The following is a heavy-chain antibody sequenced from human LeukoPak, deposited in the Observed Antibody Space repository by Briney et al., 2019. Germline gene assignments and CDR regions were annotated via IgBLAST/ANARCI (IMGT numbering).Heavy chain of an antibody. CDR3: ARDLYYDSSGYLTGVDY. Sequence: GGSLRLSCAASGFTFSSYSMNWVRQAPGKGLEWVSYISSSSTIYYADSVKGRFTISRDNAKNSLYLQMNSLRAEDTAVYYCARDLYYDSSGYLTGVDYWGQGTLVTVSS. CDR1: GFTFSSYS. J-gene: IGHJ4*02. D-gene: IGHD3-22*01. CDR2: ISSSSTI. V-gene: IGHV3-48*01.